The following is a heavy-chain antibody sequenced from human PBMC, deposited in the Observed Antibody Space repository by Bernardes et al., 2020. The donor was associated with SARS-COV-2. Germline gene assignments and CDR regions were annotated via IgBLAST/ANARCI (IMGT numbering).Heavy chain of an antibody. CDR1: GFTFTRSA. Sequence: SVKVSCKASGFTFTRSAVQWVRQARGQRLEWIGWIDVGSGKTKYAQKFQDRVTITRDMSTRTAYMELSSLRSEDTAVYYCAICAGDCYLYYYYYGMDVWGQGTTVTVSS. CDR3: AICAGDCYLYYYYYGMDV. J-gene: IGHJ6*02. CDR2: IDVGSGKT. V-gene: IGHV1-58*01. D-gene: IGHD2-21*01.